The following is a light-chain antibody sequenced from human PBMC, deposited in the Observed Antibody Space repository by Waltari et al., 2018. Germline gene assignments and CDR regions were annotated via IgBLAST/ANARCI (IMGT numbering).Light chain of an antibody. CDR3: MQGTHWPYT. CDR2: SVS. CDR1: QSLVHSDGNTH. V-gene: IGKV2-30*02. J-gene: IGKJ2*01. Sequence: DVVMTQSPLSLPVTLGQPASISCKSSQSLVHSDGNTHLNWFHQRPGQSPRRLIYSVSNRDSGVPDRFSGSGSGTDFTLKISGVEAEDVGVYYCMQGTHWPYTFGQGTRLDIK.